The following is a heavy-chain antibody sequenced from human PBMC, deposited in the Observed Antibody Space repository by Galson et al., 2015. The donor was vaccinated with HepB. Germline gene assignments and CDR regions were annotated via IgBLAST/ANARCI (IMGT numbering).Heavy chain of an antibody. CDR3: AKGGSASYYWLHYFDS. Sequence: SLRLSCAASGFTFSSYAMSWVRQAPGKGLEWVSAISGSGGSIYYADSVKGRFTISRDNSKNTLYLQMNSLRAEDTAVYYCAKGGSASYYWLHYFDSWGQGTLVTVSS. V-gene: IGHV3-23*01. CDR1: GFTFSSYA. D-gene: IGHD3-10*01. CDR2: ISGSGGSI. J-gene: IGHJ4*02.